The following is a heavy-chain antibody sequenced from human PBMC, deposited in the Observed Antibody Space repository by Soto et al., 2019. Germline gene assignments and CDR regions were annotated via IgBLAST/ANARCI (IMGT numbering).Heavy chain of an antibody. D-gene: IGHD2-2*01. CDR2: IYWNDDK. V-gene: IGHV2-5*01. CDR3: ADTLLGYCSSTSCFQIGGVLDP. J-gene: IGHJ5*02. Sequence: SGPTLLNPTQTLTLTCTFSGFSLSTSGVGVGWIRQPPGKALEWLALIYWNDDKRYSPSLKSRLTITKDTSKNQVVLTMTNMDPADTATYYCADTLLGYCSSTSCFQIGGVLDPWGQGTMVTVYS. CDR1: GFSLSTSGVG.